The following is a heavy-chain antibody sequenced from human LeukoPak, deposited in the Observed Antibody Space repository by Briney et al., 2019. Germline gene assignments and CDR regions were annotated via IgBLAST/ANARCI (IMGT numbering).Heavy chain of an antibody. CDR2: ISYDGSNK. J-gene: IGHJ4*02. CDR3: ARPSDIVVVVAAVDY. D-gene: IGHD2-15*01. V-gene: IGHV3-30-3*01. Sequence: PGGSLRLSCAASGFTFSSYAMHWVRQAPGKGLEWVAVISYDGSNKYYADSVKGRFTISRDNSKNTLYLQMNSLRAEDTAVYYCARPSDIVVVVAAVDYWGQGTLVTVSS. CDR1: GFTFSSYA.